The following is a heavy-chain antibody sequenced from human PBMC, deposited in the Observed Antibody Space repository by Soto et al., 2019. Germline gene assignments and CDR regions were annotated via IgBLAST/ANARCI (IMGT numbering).Heavy chain of an antibody. CDR2: LYYSGST. D-gene: IGHD2-15*01. V-gene: IGHV4-30-4*08. CDR3: ARDLPGYCSGGSCFGY. J-gene: IGHJ4*02. Sequence: SETLSLTCTVSGGSISSSSYFWGWIRQPPGKGLEWIGYLYYSGSTYYNPSLKSRVTISVDTSKNQFSLKLSSVTAADTAVYYCARDLPGYCSGGSCFGYWGQGTLVTVSS. CDR1: GGSISSSSYF.